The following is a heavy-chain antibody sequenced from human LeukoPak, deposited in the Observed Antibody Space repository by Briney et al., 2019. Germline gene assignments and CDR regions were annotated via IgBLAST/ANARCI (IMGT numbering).Heavy chain of an antibody. V-gene: IGHV4-39*07. CDR2: IYYSGST. CDR3: ARERGDYYGSGSHMDV. Sequence: SETLSLTCTVSGGSISSSSYYWGWIRQPPGKGLEWIGSIYYSGSTYYNPSLKSRVTISVDTSKNQFSLKLSSVTAADTAVYYCARERGDYYGSGSHMDVWGKGTTVTVSS. J-gene: IGHJ6*03. D-gene: IGHD3-10*01. CDR1: GGSISSSSYY.